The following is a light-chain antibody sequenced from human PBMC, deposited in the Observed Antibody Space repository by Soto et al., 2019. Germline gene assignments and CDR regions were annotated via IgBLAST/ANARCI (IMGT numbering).Light chain of an antibody. V-gene: IGLV3-21*02. CDR1: NLGGKS. CDR2: DDN. CDR3: QVWDGSSDHVV. J-gene: IGLJ2*01. Sequence: SYELTQPPSLSVAPGQTARITCEGNNLGGKSVHWYQQKPGQAPVLVVYDDNDRPSGIPERFSGSNSGNTATLTITRVEAGDEADYYCQVWDGSSDHVVFGGGTKLTVL.